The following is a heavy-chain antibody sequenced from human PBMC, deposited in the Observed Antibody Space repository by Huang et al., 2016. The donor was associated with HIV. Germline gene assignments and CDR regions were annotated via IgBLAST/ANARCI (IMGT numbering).Heavy chain of an antibody. CDR2: VNHGGST. J-gene: IGHJ2*01. D-gene: IGHD6-19*01. Sequence: QVQLYQWGAGPLRPSETLSLTCGVSGWSLHGYYWNWLRQSPGRGLEWIGEVNHGGSTQYNPSLKSRVTISVDTSKIQFSLNLTSVTATDTADYYCATSRSGSGWFLDIWGRGTLVSVS. V-gene: IGHV4-34*01. CDR3: ATSRSGSGWFLDI. CDR1: GWSLHGYY.